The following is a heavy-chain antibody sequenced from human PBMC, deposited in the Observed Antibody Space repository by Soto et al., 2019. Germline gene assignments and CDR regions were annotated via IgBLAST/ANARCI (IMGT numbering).Heavy chain of an antibody. J-gene: IGHJ4*02. D-gene: IGHD2-8*01. CDR2: IIPIFGTA. CDR3: ERDRENGVYYSAFDY. Sequence: GASVKVSCKASGYTFTSYYMHWVRQAPGQGLEWMGGIIPIFGTANYAQKFQGRVTITADESTSTAYMELSSLRSEDTAVYYCERDRENGVYYSAFDYWGQGTLVTVSS. CDR1: GYTFTSYY. V-gene: IGHV1-69*13.